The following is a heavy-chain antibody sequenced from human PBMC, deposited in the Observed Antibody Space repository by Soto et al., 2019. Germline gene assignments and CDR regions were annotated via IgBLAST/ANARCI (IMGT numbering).Heavy chain of an antibody. J-gene: IGHJ6*02. D-gene: IGHD3-10*01. V-gene: IGHV4-30-4*01. Sequence: SETLSLTCTLSGGSISGVDYYWSWIRQPPGKGLEWIGYISYCGSAYYNPSLKSRFTISIDTSKKQFSLNLRSVTAADTAVYYCARDGWQMVRGVSISGGMDVWGQGTTVTVSS. CDR1: GGSISGVDYY. CDR3: ARDGWQMVRGVSISGGMDV. CDR2: ISYCGSA.